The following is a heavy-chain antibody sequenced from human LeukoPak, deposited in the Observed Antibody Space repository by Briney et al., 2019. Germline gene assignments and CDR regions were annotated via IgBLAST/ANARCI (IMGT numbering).Heavy chain of an antibody. V-gene: IGHV1-2*02. CDR1: GYTFTSYG. D-gene: IGHD3-3*01. CDR3: AREGYIDFWSGYHGGFDY. CDR2: INPNSGGT. Sequence: ASVTVSCKASGYTFTSYGISWVRQAPGQGLEWMGWINPNSGGTNYAQKFQGRVTMTRDTSISTAYMELSRLRSDDTALYYCAREGYIDFWSGYHGGFDYWGQGTLVTVSS. J-gene: IGHJ4*02.